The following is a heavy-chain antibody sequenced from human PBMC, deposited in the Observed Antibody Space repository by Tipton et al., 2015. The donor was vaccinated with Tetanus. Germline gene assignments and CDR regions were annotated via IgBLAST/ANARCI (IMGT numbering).Heavy chain of an antibody. J-gene: IGHJ4*02. CDR2: IYQTDST. V-gene: IGHV4-30-2*01. D-gene: IGHD5-12*01. CDR1: GALITTGGYS. Sequence: TLSLTCNVSGALITTGGYSWGWIRQPPGQGLEWLGYIYQTDSTDYNPSVRSRLTLSLQRSKNQVSLKLSSVTAADTAVYYCVRGRGLGAYSFGFEYWGQGALVTVSS. CDR3: VRGRGLGAYSFGFEY.